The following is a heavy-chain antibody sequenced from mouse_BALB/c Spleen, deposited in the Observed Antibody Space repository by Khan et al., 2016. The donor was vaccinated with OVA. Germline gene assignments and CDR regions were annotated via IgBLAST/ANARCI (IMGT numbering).Heavy chain of an antibody. CDR3: ARGSGHYPFAY. V-gene: IGHV1S137*01. J-gene: IGHJ3*01. Sequence: QVRLQQSGAELVRPGVSVKISCKGSGYTFTDFAMHWVKQSHAKSLEWIGVISTYYGDPNYNQNFKGKATMTVDKSSSTAYMELARLTSEDSAIYYCARGSGHYPFAYWGQGTLVTVSA. CDR1: GYTFTDFA. D-gene: IGHD2-1*01. CDR2: ISTYYGDP.